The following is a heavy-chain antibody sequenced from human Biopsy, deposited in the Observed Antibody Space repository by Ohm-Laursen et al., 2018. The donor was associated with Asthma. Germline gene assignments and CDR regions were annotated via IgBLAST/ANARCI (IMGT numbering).Heavy chain of an antibody. CDR1: GFSFSDYY. D-gene: IGHD3-22*01. J-gene: IGHJ4*02. V-gene: IGHV3-11*01. Sequence: SLRLSCSASGFSFSDYYMTWMRQAPGKGLEWVSSISSSGSTKYPAESVQGRFTISRDNAKNSVFLHMDSLRPEDTAFYYCAKVRSDWVITESFDYWGQGVLVTVSS. CDR2: ISSSGSTK. CDR3: AKVRSDWVITESFDY.